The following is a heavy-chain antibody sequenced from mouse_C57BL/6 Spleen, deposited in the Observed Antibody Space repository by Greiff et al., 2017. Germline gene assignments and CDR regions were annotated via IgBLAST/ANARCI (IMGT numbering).Heavy chain of an antibody. CDR2: ISYSGST. D-gene: IGHD1-1*01. CDR3: ARSGGNYGSSFYAMDY. V-gene: IGHV3-8*01. Sequence: EVKLQESGPGLAKPSQTLSLTCSVTGYSITSDYWNWIRKFPGNKLEYMGYISYSGSTYYNPSLKSRISITRDTSKNQYYLQLNSVTTEDTATYYCARSGGNYGSSFYAMDYWGQGTSVTVSS. CDR1: GYSITSDY. J-gene: IGHJ4*01.